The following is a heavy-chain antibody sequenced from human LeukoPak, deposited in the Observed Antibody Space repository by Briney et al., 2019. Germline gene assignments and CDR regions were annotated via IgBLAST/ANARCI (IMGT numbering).Heavy chain of an antibody. Sequence: GGSLRLSCAASGFTFSSYGMHWVRQAPGKGLEWVAFIRYDGSNKYYADSVKGRFTISRDNFKKTVSLQMDSLRAEDTAVYYCAKDAQRGFDYSNSLEHWGQGSLVTVSS. CDR1: GFTFSSYG. CDR3: AKDAQRGFDYSNSLEH. V-gene: IGHV3-30*02. CDR2: IRYDGSNK. D-gene: IGHD4-11*01. J-gene: IGHJ4*02.